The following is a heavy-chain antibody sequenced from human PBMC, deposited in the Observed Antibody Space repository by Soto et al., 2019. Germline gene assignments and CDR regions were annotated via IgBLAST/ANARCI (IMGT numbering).Heavy chain of an antibody. V-gene: IGHV4-39*01. CDR2: IYYSGST. Sequence: PSETLSLTCTVSRGSISSSSYYWGWIRQPPGKGLEWIGTIYYSGSTYYNPSLKSRVTISVDTSKNQFSLNLSSVTAADTAVYYCARRYYDFWSGTFGYWGQGTLVTVSS. J-gene: IGHJ4*02. CDR1: RGSISSSSYY. CDR3: ARRYYDFWSGTFGY. D-gene: IGHD3-3*01.